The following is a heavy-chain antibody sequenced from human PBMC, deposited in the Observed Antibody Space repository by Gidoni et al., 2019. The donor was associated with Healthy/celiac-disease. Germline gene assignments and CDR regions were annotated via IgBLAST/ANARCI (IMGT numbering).Heavy chain of an antibody. Sequence: QVQLVQSGDEVKKPGSSVKVSCTASGVTFSSYAISWVRQAPVQGREWMVGIIPIFGTVNYAHKCQGRVTITADESTSTAYMELSSLRSEDTAVYYCARDSYYDFWSGPPQGLYWGQGTLVTVSS. J-gene: IGHJ4*02. CDR3: ARDSYYDFWSGPPQGLY. V-gene: IGHV1-69*19. CDR2: IIPIFGTV. D-gene: IGHD3-3*01. CDR1: GVTFSSYA.